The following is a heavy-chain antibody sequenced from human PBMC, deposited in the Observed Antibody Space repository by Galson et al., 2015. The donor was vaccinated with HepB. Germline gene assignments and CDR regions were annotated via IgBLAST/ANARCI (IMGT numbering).Heavy chain of an antibody. V-gene: IGHV2-5*02. D-gene: IGHD3-10*01. Sequence: PALVKPTQTLTLPCTFSGFSLSTSGVGVGWIRQPPRKALEWLALIYWDDDRRYSPSLKSRLTVTKDTSKEQVVLTMANMDPVDTGTYYCGHRRWFGRTNWGQGTLVTVSS. J-gene: IGHJ4*02. CDR2: IYWDDDR. CDR3: GHRRWFGRTN. CDR1: GFSLSTSGVG.